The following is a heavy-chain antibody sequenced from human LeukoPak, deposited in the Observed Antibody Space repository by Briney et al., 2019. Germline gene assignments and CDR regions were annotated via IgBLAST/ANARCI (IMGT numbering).Heavy chain of an antibody. J-gene: IGHJ4*02. CDR3: ARLRRNSDKSGFYYYYDY. Sequence: GGSLRLTCAASGLTFSSFSFNWVRQGPGKGLEWVSSINTVASYIYYADSVKGRFTISRDNAKNSLYLQMNSLRAEDTGVYYCARLRRNSDKSGFYYYYDYWGQGTLVTVSS. V-gene: IGHV3-21*06. D-gene: IGHD3-22*01. CDR1: GLTFSSFS. CDR2: INTVASYI.